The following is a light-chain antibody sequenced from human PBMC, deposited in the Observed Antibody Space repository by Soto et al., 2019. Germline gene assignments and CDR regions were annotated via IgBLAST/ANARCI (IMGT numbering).Light chain of an antibody. CDR3: QQYGNSPLVT. Sequence: EIVLTQSPGTLSLSPGERATLSCRASQSVSSSYLAWYQQKPGQAPRLLIYGASSRATGIPDRFSGSGSGTDFTLPISRLEPEDFEVYYCQQYGNSPLVTFGQGTRLEIK. J-gene: IGKJ5*01. CDR2: GAS. CDR1: QSVSSSY. V-gene: IGKV3-20*01.